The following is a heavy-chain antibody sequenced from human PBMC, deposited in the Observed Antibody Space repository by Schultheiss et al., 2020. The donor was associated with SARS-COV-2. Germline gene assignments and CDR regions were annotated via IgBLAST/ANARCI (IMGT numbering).Heavy chain of an antibody. V-gene: IGHV4-59*12. CDR3: AREEQGSMVRGVIDY. CDR1: GGSISSYY. J-gene: IGHJ4*02. CDR2: IYYSGST. D-gene: IGHD3-10*01. Sequence: SETLSLTCTVSGGSISSYYWSWIRQPPGKGLEWIGYIYYSGSTNYNPSLKSRVTISVDTSKNQFSLQLNSVTPEDTAVYYCAREEQGSMVRGVIDYWGQGTLVTVSS.